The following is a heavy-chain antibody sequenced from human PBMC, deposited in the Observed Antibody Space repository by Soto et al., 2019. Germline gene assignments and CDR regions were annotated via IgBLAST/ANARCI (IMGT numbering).Heavy chain of an antibody. CDR1: GGSFSGYY. V-gene: IGHV4-34*01. D-gene: IGHD5-12*01. CDR2: INHSGTT. Sequence: PSETLSLTCAVYGGSFSGYYWSWIRQPPGKGLEWIGEINHSGTTNYNPSLKSRVTVSVNTSKNQFSLKLTSVTAADTAVYYCGRDRSQTGYDDALDIWGQGTMVTVSS. CDR3: GRDRSQTGYDDALDI. J-gene: IGHJ3*02.